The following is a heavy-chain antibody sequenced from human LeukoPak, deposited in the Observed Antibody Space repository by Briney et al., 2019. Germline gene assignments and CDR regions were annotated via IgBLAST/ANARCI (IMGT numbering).Heavy chain of an antibody. CDR3: ARSGTAMVTSFDY. J-gene: IGHJ4*02. Sequence: GESLKISCKASGYDFTTYWIGWVRQMPGKGLEGMVIIYPGDSDTRYSPSFQGQVTISADKSISTAYLQRSSLKAPDTAMYYCARSGTAMVTSFDYWGQGTLVTVSS. V-gene: IGHV5-51*01. CDR1: GYDFTTYW. D-gene: IGHD5-18*01. CDR2: IYPGDSDT.